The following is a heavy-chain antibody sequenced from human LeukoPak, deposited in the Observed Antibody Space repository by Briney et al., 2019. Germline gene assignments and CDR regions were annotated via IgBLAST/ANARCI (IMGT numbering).Heavy chain of an antibody. CDR2: INPNSGGT. V-gene: IGHV1-2*02. Sequence: GASVKVSCKTSGYSFTDYYMHWARQAPGQGLEWMGWINPNSGGTSYAQKFQGRVTMPRDTSISTVYMEVSWLTSDDTAIYYCARADRLHGGPYLIGPWGQGTLVTVSS. CDR1: GYSFTDYY. J-gene: IGHJ5*02. CDR3: ARADRLHGGPYLIGP. D-gene: IGHD2-21*01.